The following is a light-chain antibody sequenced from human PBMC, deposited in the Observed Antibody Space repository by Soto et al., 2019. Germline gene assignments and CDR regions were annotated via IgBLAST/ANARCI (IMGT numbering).Light chain of an antibody. J-gene: IGLJ3*02. CDR3: CSYAGSTLGV. CDR1: SSDVGSYNL. V-gene: IGLV2-23*01. CDR2: EGS. Sequence: QPVLTQPASVSGSPGQSITISCTGTSSDVGSYNLVSWYQQHPGKAPKLMIYEGSKRPSGVSNRFSGSKSGNTASLTISGLQAEDEADYYCCSYAGSTLGVFGGGTKVTVL.